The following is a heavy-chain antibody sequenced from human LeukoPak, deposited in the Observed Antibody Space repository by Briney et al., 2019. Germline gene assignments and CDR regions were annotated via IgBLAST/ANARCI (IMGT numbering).Heavy chain of an antibody. CDR1: GGSLYVYY. CDR3: ARGVGPTTEFDY. J-gene: IGHJ4*02. D-gene: IGHD1-26*01. V-gene: IGHV4-59*12. Sequence: SEPLSLTCTVSGGSLYVYYSNWFPHPPGEGVGWIGFINYSGSTNYNPSLKSRVTLSVDTSKTQFSLKLNSVTAADTAVYYCARGVGPTTEFDYWGQGTLVTVSS. CDR2: INYSGST.